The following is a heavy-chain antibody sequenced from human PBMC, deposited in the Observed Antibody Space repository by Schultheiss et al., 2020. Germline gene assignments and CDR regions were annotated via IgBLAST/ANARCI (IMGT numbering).Heavy chain of an antibody. J-gene: IGHJ4*02. V-gene: IGHV3-30*02. CDR3: AKGISGGSGPDY. Sequence: GGSLRLSCTTSAFTFSSYGMHWVRQAPGKGLEWVAFIRYDGSNKYYADSVKGRFTISRDNSQNTLCLQMNSLRAEDTAVYYCAKGISGGSGPDYWGQGTLVTVSS. D-gene: IGHD3-10*01. CDR1: AFTFSSYG. CDR2: IRYDGSNK.